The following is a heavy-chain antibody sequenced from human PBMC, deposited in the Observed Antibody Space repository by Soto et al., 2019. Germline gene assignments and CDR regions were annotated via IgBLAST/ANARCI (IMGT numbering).Heavy chain of an antibody. D-gene: IGHD6-13*01. CDR3: ARDVRIAAAGTEGGSSYYYGMDV. J-gene: IGHJ6*02. CDR1: GYTFTGYY. V-gene: IGHV1-2*04. Sequence: ASVKVSCKASGYTFTGYYMHWVRQAPGQGLEWMGWINPNSGGTNYAQKFQGWVTMTRDTSISTAYMELSRLRSDDTAVYYCARDVRIAAAGTEGGSSYYYGMDVWGQGTTVTVSS. CDR2: INPNSGGT.